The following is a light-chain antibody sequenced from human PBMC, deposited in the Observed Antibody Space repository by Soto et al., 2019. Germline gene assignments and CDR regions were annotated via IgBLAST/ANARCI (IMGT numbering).Light chain of an antibody. Sequence: EIVMTQSPATLSVSPGERVTLSCRASQSVSSNLAWYQQKPGQAPGLLIDGASTRATGIPARFSGSGSGTEFTLTISSLQSEDFAVYYCQQYYNWPGTFGQGTKLEIK. CDR3: QQYYNWPGT. J-gene: IGKJ2*01. CDR2: GAS. V-gene: IGKV3-15*01. CDR1: QSVSSN.